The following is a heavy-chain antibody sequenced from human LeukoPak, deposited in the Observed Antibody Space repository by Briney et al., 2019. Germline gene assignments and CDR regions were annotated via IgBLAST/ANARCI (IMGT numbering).Heavy chain of an antibody. J-gene: IGHJ6*03. CDR2: ISYDGSNK. CDR1: GFTFSSYG. Sequence: GGSLRLSCAASGFTFSSYGMHWVRQAPGKGLECVAVISYDGSNKYYVDSVKGRFTISRDNSKNTLYLQMNSLRAEDTAVYYCARALHMDVWGKGTTVTISS. CDR3: ARALHMDV. V-gene: IGHV3-30*03.